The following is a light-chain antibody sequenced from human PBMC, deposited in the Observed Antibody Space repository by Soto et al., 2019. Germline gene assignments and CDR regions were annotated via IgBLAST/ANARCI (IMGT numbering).Light chain of an antibody. CDR1: QSISSY. J-gene: IGKJ3*01. Sequence: IPMTQSPSSLSASVGDRVTITCRASQSISSYLNWFQQKPGKAPRLLIYGASTLQSGVPSRFSGSGSGEDFTLTINSLQPEDFATYFCQQSFSNPLTFGPGTQVDI. V-gene: IGKV1-39*01. CDR2: GAS. CDR3: QQSFSNPLT.